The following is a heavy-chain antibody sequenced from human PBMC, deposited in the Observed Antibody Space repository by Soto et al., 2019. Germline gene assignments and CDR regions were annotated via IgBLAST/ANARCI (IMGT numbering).Heavy chain of an antibody. CDR1: GFTFSGSA. V-gene: IGHV3-73*01. J-gene: IGHJ6*02. CDR3: TRSRVRFLEWLSRSTSSGMDV. CDR2: IRSKANSYAT. Sequence: GGSLRLSCAASGFTFSGSAMHWVRQASGKGLEWVGRIRSKANSYATAYAASVKGRFTISRDDSKNTAYLQMNSLKTEDTAVYYCTRSRVRFLEWLSRSTSSGMDVWGQGTTVTVS. D-gene: IGHD3-3*01.